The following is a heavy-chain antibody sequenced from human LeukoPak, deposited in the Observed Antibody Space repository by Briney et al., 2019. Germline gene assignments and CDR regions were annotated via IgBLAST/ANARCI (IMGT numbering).Heavy chain of an antibody. CDR1: GYTFTTYG. D-gene: IGHD1-1*01. J-gene: IGHJ5*02. CDR3: ARAGSSTETYPNWFDP. Sequence: ASVKVSCKASGYTFTTYGINWVRQAPGQGLEWMGWISPYNANTNYAQKLQDRVTKTTDTSTTTVYMELRSLRSDDTAVYYCARAGSSTETYPNWFDPWGQGTLVTVSS. V-gene: IGHV1-18*01. CDR2: ISPYNANT.